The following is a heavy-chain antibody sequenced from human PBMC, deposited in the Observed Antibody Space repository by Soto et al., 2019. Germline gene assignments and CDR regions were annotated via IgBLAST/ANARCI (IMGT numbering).Heavy chain of an antibody. J-gene: IGHJ4*02. CDR3: ARETASGTTDLDY. V-gene: IGHV3-21*01. CDR1: VFTFSSYS. CDR2: ITSSSAFL. Sequence: LRLSCAASVFTFSSYSMNWVRQAPGKGLEWVSSITSSSAFLYYADSLKGRFTISRDNARNSLYLQMHSLRAEDTAVYYCARETASGTTDLDYWGQGTLVTVSS. D-gene: IGHD1-7*01.